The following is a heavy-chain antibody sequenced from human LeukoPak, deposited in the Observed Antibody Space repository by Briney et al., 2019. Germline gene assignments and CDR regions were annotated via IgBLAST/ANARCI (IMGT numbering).Heavy chain of an antibody. CDR2: IIPILGIA. D-gene: IGHD1-26*01. CDR1: GGTFSSYA. J-gene: IGHJ4*02. Sequence: ASVKVSCTASGGTFSSYAISWVRQAPGQGLEWMGRIIPILGIANYAQKFQGRVTITADKSTSTAYMELSSLRSEDTAVYYCARCGSYYYFDYWGQGTLVTVSS. V-gene: IGHV1-69*04. CDR3: ARCGSYYYFDY.